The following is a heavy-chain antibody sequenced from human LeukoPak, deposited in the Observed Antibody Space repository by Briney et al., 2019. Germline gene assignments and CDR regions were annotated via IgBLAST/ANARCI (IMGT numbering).Heavy chain of an antibody. CDR2: VYPRDSDT. CDR3: ARPGERSRRDWNLDQ. D-gene: IGHD1-1*01. CDR1: GYSFSNYW. V-gene: IGHV5-51*01. Sequence: GESLKISCKASGYSFSNYWIGWVRQVPGKGLEWMGIVYPRDSDTRYSPSFQGQVTISADKSISTAYLQWSSLKASDTAVYYCARPGERSRRDWNLDQWGQGTLVAVSS. J-gene: IGHJ4*02.